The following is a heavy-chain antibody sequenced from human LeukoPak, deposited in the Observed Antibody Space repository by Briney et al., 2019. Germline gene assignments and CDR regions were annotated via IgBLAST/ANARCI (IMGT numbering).Heavy chain of an antibody. Sequence: PGGSLRLSCAASGFTVGNNYMNWVRQAPGKGLEWVSLIYSGGTTYYADSVKGRFTISRNSSKNTLYLQMNSLRVEDTAVYYCARDQSLWFGELCYFDYWGQGTLVTVSS. CDR3: ARDQSLWFGELCYFDY. V-gene: IGHV3-66*01. CDR2: IYSGGTT. CDR1: GFTVGNNY. J-gene: IGHJ4*02. D-gene: IGHD3-10*01.